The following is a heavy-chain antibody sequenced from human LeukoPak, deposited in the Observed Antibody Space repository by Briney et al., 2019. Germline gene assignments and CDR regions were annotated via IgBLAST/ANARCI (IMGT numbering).Heavy chain of an antibody. V-gene: IGHV3-21*06. CDR3: ARESNWGGDAFDI. CDR2: ISSSSSYI. D-gene: IGHD3-10*01. Sequence: PGGSLRLSCAASGFTFSSYSMNWVRQAPGKGLEWVSSISSSSSYIYYADSVKGRFTISRDNAKNSLFLQMNSLRVEDTAVYYCARESNWGGDAFDIWGLGTMVTVSS. CDR1: GFTFSSYS. J-gene: IGHJ3*02.